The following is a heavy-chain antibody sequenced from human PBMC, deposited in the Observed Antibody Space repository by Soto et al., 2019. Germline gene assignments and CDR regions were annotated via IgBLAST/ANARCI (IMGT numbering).Heavy chain of an antibody. V-gene: IGHV4-4*02. D-gene: IGHD3-10*01. CDR2: MYHSGTT. CDR1: GGSIASDNW. J-gene: IGHJ4*02. CDR3: ERPSASSMLRGVIIN. Sequence: KTSKTLSLTCTFSGGSIASDNWWTWVRQPPGRGLEWIGEMYHSGTTNYSPSLKSRVTILIDESKNQFSLKLTSVTAADTARYYCERPSASSMLRGVIINWGQGTLVTVYS.